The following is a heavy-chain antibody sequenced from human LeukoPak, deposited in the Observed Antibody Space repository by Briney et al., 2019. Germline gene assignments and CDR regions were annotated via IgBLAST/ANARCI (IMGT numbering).Heavy chain of an antibody. CDR1: GFTFSSYW. J-gene: IGHJ4*02. V-gene: IGHV3-7*03. CDR3: ARRAGAYSHPYDY. Sequence: GGSLRLSCAASGFTFSSYWMSWVRQAPGKGLEWVANIKQDGGEKYYVDSLKGRFTISRDNARNSLYLQMNSLRAEDTAVYYCARRAGAYSHPYDYWGQGTLVTVSS. CDR2: IKQDGGEK. D-gene: IGHD4/OR15-4a*01.